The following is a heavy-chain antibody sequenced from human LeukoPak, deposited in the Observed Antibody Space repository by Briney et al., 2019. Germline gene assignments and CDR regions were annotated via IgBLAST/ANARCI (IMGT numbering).Heavy chain of an antibody. D-gene: IGHD4-11*01. CDR3: ARDSYTVTTISSWFDP. V-gene: IGHV3-30-3*01. CDR2: ISYDGSNK. Sequence: GGSLRLSCAASGFTFSSYAMHWVRQAPGKGLEWVAVISYDGSNKYYADSVKGRFTISRDNSKNTLYLQMNSLRAEDTAVYYCARDSYTVTTISSWFDPWGQGTLVTVSS. CDR1: GFTFSSYA. J-gene: IGHJ5*02.